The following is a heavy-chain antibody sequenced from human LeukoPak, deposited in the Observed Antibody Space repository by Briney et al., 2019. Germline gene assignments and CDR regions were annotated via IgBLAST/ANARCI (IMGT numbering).Heavy chain of an antibody. CDR1: GDSISSGDYY. CDR3: ARGRYYYDSSGYHIFDY. Sequence: SETLSLTCTVSGDSISSGDYYWSWIRQPAGKGLEWIGRISSSGSTNYNPSLKSRVTMSVDTSKNQFSLKLSSVTAADTAVYYCARGRYYYDSSGYHIFDYWGQGTLVTVSS. J-gene: IGHJ4*02. D-gene: IGHD3-22*01. V-gene: IGHV4-61*02. CDR2: ISSSGST.